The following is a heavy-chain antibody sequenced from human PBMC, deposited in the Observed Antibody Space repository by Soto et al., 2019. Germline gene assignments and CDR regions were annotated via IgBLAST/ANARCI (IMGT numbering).Heavy chain of an antibody. CDR2: IDPSDGIT. V-gene: IGHV1-46*01. CDR3: ARDLFSYCGGDCYPDY. J-gene: IGHJ4*02. D-gene: IGHD2-21*02. Sequence: ASVKVSCKASGYSFTNFHIHWVRQAPGQGLEWMGMIDPSDGITRDAQKFQGRVTMTRDTSASTAYMELSSLRSEDTAVYYCARDLFSYCGGDCYPDYWGQGTLVTVSS. CDR1: GYSFTNFH.